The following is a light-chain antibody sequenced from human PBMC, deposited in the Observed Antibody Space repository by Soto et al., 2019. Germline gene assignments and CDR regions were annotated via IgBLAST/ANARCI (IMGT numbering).Light chain of an antibody. CDR3: QQYGSSPRT. CDR2: GAS. J-gene: IGKJ1*01. V-gene: IGKV3-20*01. CDR1: QSVSSSY. Sequence: EIVLTQSPGTLSLSPGERATLACRASQSVSSSYLAWYQQKPGQAPRLLIYGASIRATGIPDRFSGSGSGTDFTLTIRRLEPEDFAVYYCQQYGSSPRTFGQVTKVEIK.